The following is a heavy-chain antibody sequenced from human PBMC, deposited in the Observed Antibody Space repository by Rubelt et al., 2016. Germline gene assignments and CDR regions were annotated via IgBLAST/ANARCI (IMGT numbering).Heavy chain of an antibody. V-gene: IGHV4-39*01. CDR2: IYYSGGT. Sequence: QLQLQESGPGLVKPSETLSLTCTVSGGSISSSSYYWGWIRQPPGKGLEWIGSIYYSGGTYYNPSRCCWVPYSLGTAKSHVSLKPSSVTAADPAVYYCARHALYGDYCWFDPWGQGTLVTVSS. D-gene: IGHD4-17*01. CDR3: ARHALYGDYCWFDP. CDR1: GGSISSSSYY. J-gene: IGHJ5*02.